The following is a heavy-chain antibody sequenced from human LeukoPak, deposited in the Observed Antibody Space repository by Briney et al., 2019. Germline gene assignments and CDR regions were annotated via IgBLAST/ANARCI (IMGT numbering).Heavy chain of an antibody. CDR3: ARDEGKWEDWRYFDY. V-gene: IGHV1-18*01. J-gene: IGHJ4*02. D-gene: IGHD1-26*01. Sequence: ASVKVSCKASGYTFRSYGISWVRQAPGQGLEWMGWISAYNGDTNYAQSLQGRVTMTTETSTNTAYMELRSLRSDDTALYFCARDEGKWEDWRYFDYWGQGTLVTVSS. CDR1: GYTFRSYG. CDR2: ISAYNGDT.